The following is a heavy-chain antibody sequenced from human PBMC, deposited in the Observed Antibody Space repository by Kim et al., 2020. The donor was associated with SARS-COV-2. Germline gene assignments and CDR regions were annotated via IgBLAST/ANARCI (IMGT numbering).Heavy chain of an antibody. J-gene: IGHJ3*02. D-gene: IGHD6-13*01. CDR1: GFTFSSYA. CDR3: AKVPRPSRSSWYGAFDI. V-gene: IGHV3-23*01. Sequence: GGSLRLSCAASGFTFSSYAMSWVRQAPGKGLEWVSAISGSGGSTYYADSVKGRLTISRDNSKNTLYLQMNSLRAEETDVYYCAKVPRPSRSSWYGAFDIWGQGTMVAVSS. CDR2: ISGSGGST.